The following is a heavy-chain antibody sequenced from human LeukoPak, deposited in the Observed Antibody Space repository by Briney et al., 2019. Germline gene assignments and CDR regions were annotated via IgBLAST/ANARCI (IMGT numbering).Heavy chain of an antibody. CDR3: ARDVRDIVVVPAAIGHYYGMDV. CDR1: GFTFSDYY. D-gene: IGHD2-2*02. V-gene: IGHV3-11*05. Sequence: PGGSLRLSCAASGFTFSDYYMSWIRQAPGKGLEWVSYISSSGSYTNYADSVKGRFTISRDNAKNSLYLQMNSLRAEDTAVYYCARDVRDIVVVPAAIGHYYGMDVWGKGTTVTVSS. CDR2: ISSSGSYT. J-gene: IGHJ6*04.